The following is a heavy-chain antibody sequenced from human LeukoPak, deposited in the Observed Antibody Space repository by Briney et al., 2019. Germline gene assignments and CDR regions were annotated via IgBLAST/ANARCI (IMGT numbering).Heavy chain of an antibody. CDR1: GYSFTSYW. J-gene: IGHJ4*02. CDR3: AKIPVAGSMGAYYFDY. CDR2: IYPGDSDT. Sequence: GESLKISCKGSGYSFTSYWIGWVRQMPGKGLEWMGIIYPGDSDTRYSPSFQGQVTISADKSISTAYLQWSSLKASDTDMYYCAKIPVAGSMGAYYFDYWGQGTLVTVSS. D-gene: IGHD6-19*01. V-gene: IGHV5-51*01.